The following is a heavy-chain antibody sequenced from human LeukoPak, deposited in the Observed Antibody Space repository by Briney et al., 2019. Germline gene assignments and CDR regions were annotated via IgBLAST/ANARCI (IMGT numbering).Heavy chain of an antibody. CDR3: ARVADTAMAPPDY. V-gene: IGHV3-30-3*01. D-gene: IGHD5-18*01. CDR2: ISYDGSNK. Sequence: PGRSLRLSCAASVFTFSSYSMLWVRQALCKGLEWVAVISYDGSNKYYADSVKGRFTISRDNSKNTLYLQMNSLRAEDTAVYYCARVADTAMAPPDYWGQGTLVTVSS. CDR1: VFTFSSYS. J-gene: IGHJ4*02.